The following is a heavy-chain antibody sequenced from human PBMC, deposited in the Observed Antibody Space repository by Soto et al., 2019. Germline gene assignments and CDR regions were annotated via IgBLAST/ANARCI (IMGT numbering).Heavy chain of an antibody. V-gene: IGHV1-18*01. J-gene: IGHJ6*02. CDR1: GYTFTSYG. CDR3: ASVKYSPPYYYYYGMDV. D-gene: IGHD5-18*01. Sequence: QVQLVQSGAEVKKPGASVKVSCKASGYTFTSYGISWVRQAPGQGLEWMGWISAYNGNTNYAQKLKGRVTMTTDTSTSTAYMELRSLRSDDTAVYYCASVKYSPPYYYYYGMDVWGQGTTVTVSS. CDR2: ISAYNGNT.